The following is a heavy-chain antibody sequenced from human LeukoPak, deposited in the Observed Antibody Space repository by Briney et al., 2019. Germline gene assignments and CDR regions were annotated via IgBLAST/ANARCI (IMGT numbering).Heavy chain of an antibody. CDR3: ARDLSTGYNSSWEYFQH. V-gene: IGHV3-30*04. CDR1: GFTSSRYA. CDR2: ISYDGSDK. J-gene: IGHJ1*01. Sequence: GGSLRLSCTASGFTSSRYAMHWLRQAPGKGLEWVAVISYDGSDKYYADSVKGRSTISRDNSKNTLYLQMNSLRAEDTAVYYCARDLSTGYNSSWEYFQHWGQGTLVTVSS. D-gene: IGHD6-13*01.